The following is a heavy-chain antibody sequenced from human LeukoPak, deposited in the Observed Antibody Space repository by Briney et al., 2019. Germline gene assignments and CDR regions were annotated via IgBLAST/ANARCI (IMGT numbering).Heavy chain of an antibody. Sequence: KPSETLSLTCAVYGGSFSGHYWSWTRQPPGKGLEWIGEINHSGSTNYNPSLKSRVTLSVDTSKNQFSLKLSSVTAADTAVYYCARARYYYDSSGYMDRFDYWGQGTLVTVSS. CDR3: ARARYYYDSSGYMDRFDY. D-gene: IGHD3-22*01. J-gene: IGHJ4*02. CDR1: GGSFSGHY. CDR2: INHSGST. V-gene: IGHV4-34*01.